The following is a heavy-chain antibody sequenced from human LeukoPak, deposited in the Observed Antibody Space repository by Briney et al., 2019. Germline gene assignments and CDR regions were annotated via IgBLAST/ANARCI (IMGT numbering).Heavy chain of an antibody. CDR2: ISGSGSNT. V-gene: IGHV3-23*01. J-gene: IGHJ6*02. D-gene: IGHD5-24*01. CDR3: ANHGGMAPNYPLDS. Sequence: GGSLRLSCVASGFTFNRHAMSWVRQAPGKGLEWVSGISGSGSNTNNAESVRGRFTISRDNSKNTLYLQMNSLRTEDTAVFYCANHGGMAPNYPLDSWGQGTTVT. CDR1: GFTFNRHA.